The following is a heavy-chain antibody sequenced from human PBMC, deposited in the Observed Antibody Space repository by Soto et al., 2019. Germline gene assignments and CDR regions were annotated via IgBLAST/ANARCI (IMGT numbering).Heavy chain of an antibody. J-gene: IGHJ6*02. V-gene: IGHV5-10-1*01. Sequence: PVQFLKIPCNVSGYSFTSYWICWVRQMPGKGLEWMGRIDPSDSYTNYSPSFQGHVTISADKSISTAYLQWSSLKASDTAMYYCARQDVVVPAAIPDYYYYYGMDVWGQGTTVTVSS. CDR2: IDPSDSYT. CDR1: GYSFTSYW. CDR3: ARQDVVVPAAIPDYYYYYGMDV. D-gene: IGHD2-2*02.